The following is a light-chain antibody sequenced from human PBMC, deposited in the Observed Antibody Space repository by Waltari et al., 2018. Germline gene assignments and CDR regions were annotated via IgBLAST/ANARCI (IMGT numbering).Light chain of an antibody. CDR3: QQYYSIFRT. Sequence: DIQMTQSPSSLSASVGDRVTITCRASQGITNSLAWFQQKPGKAPKLLLYTASRLESGVPSRFSGSGSGTEYTLTISSLQPEDFATYYCQQYYSIFRTFGQGPRWKS. V-gene: IGKV1-NL1*01. CDR2: TAS. J-gene: IGKJ1*01. CDR1: QGITNS.